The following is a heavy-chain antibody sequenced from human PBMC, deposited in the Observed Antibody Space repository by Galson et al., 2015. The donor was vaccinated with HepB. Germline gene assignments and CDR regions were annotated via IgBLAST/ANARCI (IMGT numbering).Heavy chain of an antibody. J-gene: IGHJ4*02. D-gene: IGHD2-15*01. CDR3: ARDGGHLGYCSGGSCSADN. Sequence: SLRLSCAASGFIFSSYGMHWVRQAPGKGLEWVAIIWYDGSNKYYADSVKGRFTISRDNSKNTLYLQMNSLRAEDTAVYYCARDGGHLGYCSGGSCSADNWGQGTLVPVSS. CDR2: IWYDGSNK. CDR1: GFIFSSYG. V-gene: IGHV3-33*01.